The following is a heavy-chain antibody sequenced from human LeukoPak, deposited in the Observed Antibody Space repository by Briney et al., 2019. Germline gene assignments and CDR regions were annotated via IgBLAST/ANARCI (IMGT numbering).Heavy chain of an antibody. CDR1: GGSISSYY. Sequence: SETLSLTCTVSGGSISSYYWSWIRQPPGKGLEWIGYIYYSGSTNYNPSLKSRVTISVDTSKNQFSLKLSSVTAADTAVYYCARGQGAARPLYYYYYYMDVWGKGTTVTVSS. D-gene: IGHD6-6*01. CDR2: IYYSGST. CDR3: ARGQGAARPLYYYYYYMDV. J-gene: IGHJ6*03. V-gene: IGHV4-59*01.